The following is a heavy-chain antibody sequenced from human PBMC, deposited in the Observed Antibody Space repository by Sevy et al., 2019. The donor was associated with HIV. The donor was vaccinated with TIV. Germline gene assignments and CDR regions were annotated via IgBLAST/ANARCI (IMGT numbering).Heavy chain of an antibody. CDR2: IYPGDSDT. J-gene: IGHJ3*02. Sequence: GESLKISCKGSGYSFTSYWIGWVRQMPGKGLEWMGIIYPGDSDTRYSPSFQGQVTISADKSISTADLQWSSLKASDTAMYYCARPALAYCGGDCYPRGAFDIWGQGTMVTVSS. CDR1: GYSFTSYW. V-gene: IGHV5-51*01. CDR3: ARPALAYCGGDCYPRGAFDI. D-gene: IGHD2-21*02.